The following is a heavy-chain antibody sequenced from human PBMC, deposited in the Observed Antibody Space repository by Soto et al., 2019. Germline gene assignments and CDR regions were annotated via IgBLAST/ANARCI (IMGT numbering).Heavy chain of an antibody. V-gene: IGHV4-4*02. Sequence: QVHLQESGPGLVKPSGTLSLTCGVSGGSISPINWWSWVRQTPGKGLKWIGEIYHTGTTAYNPSLKSRLTTSIDKSKNQFFLNLTSVTAADTALYYCARSPNIHSQTWFDPWGQGTWVTVSS. CDR1: GGSISPINW. CDR3: ARSPNIHSQTWFDP. J-gene: IGHJ5*02. D-gene: IGHD2-15*01. CDR2: IYHTGTT.